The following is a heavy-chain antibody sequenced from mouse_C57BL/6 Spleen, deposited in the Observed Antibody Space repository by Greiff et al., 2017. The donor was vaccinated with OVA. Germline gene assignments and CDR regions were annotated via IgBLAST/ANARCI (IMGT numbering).Heavy chain of an antibody. Sequence: DVQLQESGPGLVKPSQSLSLTCSVTGYSITSGYYWNWIRQFPGNKLEWMGYISYDGSNNYNPSLKNRISITRDTSKNQFFLKLNSVTTEDTATYYCAPHRDGYSAWFAYWGQGTLVTVSA. CDR2: ISYDGSN. J-gene: IGHJ3*01. CDR3: APHRDGYSAWFAY. CDR1: GYSITSGYY. V-gene: IGHV3-6*01. D-gene: IGHD2-3*01.